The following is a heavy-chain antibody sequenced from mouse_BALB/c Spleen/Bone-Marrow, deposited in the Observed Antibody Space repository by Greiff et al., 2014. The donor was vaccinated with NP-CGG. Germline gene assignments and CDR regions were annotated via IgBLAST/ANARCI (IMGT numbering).Heavy chain of an antibody. CDR1: GFSLTSYG. CDR2: IWAGGST. V-gene: IGHV2-9*02. Sequence: VKLVESGPGLVAPSQSLSITCTVSGFSLTSYGVHWVRQPPGKGLEWLGVIWAGGSTNYNSALMSRLSISKDNSKSQVFLKMTILQTDDTAMYYCARGGGNWYFDVWGAGTTVTVSS. J-gene: IGHJ1*01. CDR3: ARGGGNWYFDV.